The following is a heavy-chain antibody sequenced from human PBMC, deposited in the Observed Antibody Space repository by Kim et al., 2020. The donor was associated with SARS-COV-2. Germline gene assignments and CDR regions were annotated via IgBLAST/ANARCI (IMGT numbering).Heavy chain of an antibody. J-gene: IGHJ3*02. Sequence: GGSLRLSCAASGFTFDDYTMHWVRQAPGKGLEWVSLISWDGGSTYYADSVKGRFTISRDNSKNSLYLQMNSLRTEDTALYYCARGNINSCSSTSCYGLAAFDIWGQGTMVTVSS. CDR2: ISWDGGST. V-gene: IGHV3-43*01. D-gene: IGHD2-2*01. CDR1: GFTFDDYT. CDR3: ARGNINSCSSTSCYGLAAFDI.